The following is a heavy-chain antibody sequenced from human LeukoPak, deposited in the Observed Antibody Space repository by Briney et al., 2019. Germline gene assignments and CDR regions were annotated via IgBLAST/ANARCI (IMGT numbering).Heavy chain of an antibody. CDR2: IIPIFGRA. Sequence: SVKVSCKASGGTFSSYAISWVRQAPGQGLEGLGGIIPIFGRANYAQKFQGRVTITAAESTSTAYMELSSLRSEYTAVYYCARAHYYLDTAMVLFDYWGQGTLVTVPS. CDR3: ARAHYYLDTAMVLFDY. D-gene: IGHD5-18*01. CDR1: GGTFSSYA. J-gene: IGHJ4*02. V-gene: IGHV1-69*13.